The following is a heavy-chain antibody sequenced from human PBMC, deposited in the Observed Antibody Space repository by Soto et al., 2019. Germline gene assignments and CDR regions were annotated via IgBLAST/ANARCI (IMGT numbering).Heavy chain of an antibody. D-gene: IGHD6-13*01. Sequence: QVQLQQWGAGLLKPSETLSLTCAVYGGSFSGYYWSWIRQPPGKGLEWIGEINHSGSTNYNPSLKSRVNRSVDASKNQFSLKLSSVTAADTAVYYCARTNRIAAAGRSACDIWGQGTMVTVSS. J-gene: IGHJ3*02. CDR2: INHSGST. CDR3: ARTNRIAAAGRSACDI. CDR1: GGSFSGYY. V-gene: IGHV4-34*01.